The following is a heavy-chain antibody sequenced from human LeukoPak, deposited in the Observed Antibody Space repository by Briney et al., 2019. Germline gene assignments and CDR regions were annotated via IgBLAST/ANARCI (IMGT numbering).Heavy chain of an antibody. CDR2: IWYDGSNK. J-gene: IGHJ4*02. Sequence: SGGSLRLSCAASGFTFSSYGMHWVRQAPGKGLEWVAVIWYDGSNKYYADSVKGRFTISRDNSKNTLHLQMNSLRAEDTAVYYCARSYSSTWASFDYWGQGALVSVSS. V-gene: IGHV3-33*01. D-gene: IGHD6-13*01. CDR1: GFTFSSYG. CDR3: ARSYSSTWASFDY.